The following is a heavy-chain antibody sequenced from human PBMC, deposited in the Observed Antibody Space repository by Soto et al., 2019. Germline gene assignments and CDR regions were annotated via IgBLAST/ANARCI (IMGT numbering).Heavy chain of an antibody. CDR2: SSGSGGST. CDR3: AKGDIVVVVAAHFAS. V-gene: IGHV3-23*04. J-gene: IGHJ4*02. CDR1: GFTFSSYS. Sequence: EVQLVESGGGLVQPGGSLRLSCAASGFTFSSYSMSWVRQAPGKGLEWVSASSGSGGSTYYADSVKGRFNISRDNSKNSLYLQMHSLSDEDKAVYYCAKGDIVVVVAAHFASGGQGPLVTVSS. D-gene: IGHD2-15*01.